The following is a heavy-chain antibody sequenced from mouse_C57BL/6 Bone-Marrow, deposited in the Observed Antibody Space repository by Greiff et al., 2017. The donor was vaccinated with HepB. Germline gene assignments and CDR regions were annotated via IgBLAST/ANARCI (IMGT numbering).Heavy chain of an antibody. CDR1: GYTFTSYW. D-gene: IGHD2-3*01. CDR2: IYPSDSET. CDR3: ARRRGLLPLFDY. Sequence: VQLQQPGAELVRPGSSVKLSCKASGYTFTSYWMDWVKQRPGQGLEWIGNIYPSDSETHYNQKFKDKATLTVDKSSSTAYMQLSSLTSEDSAVYYCARRRGLLPLFDYWGQGTTLTVSS. V-gene: IGHV1-61*01. J-gene: IGHJ2*01.